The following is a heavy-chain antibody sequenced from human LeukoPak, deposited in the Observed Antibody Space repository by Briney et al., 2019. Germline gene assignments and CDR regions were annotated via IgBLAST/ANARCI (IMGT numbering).Heavy chain of an antibody. CDR1: GFTFSDYY. Sequence: GGSLRLSCAASGFTFSDYYMSWIRQAPGKGLEWVSSISSSSSYIYYADSVKGRFTISRDNAKNSLYLQMNSLRAEDTAVYYCAREMVVVVPAAIEVYYYGMDVWGQGTTVTVSS. J-gene: IGHJ6*02. CDR2: ISSSSSYI. CDR3: AREMVVVVPAAIEVYYYGMDV. D-gene: IGHD2-2*01. V-gene: IGHV3-11*06.